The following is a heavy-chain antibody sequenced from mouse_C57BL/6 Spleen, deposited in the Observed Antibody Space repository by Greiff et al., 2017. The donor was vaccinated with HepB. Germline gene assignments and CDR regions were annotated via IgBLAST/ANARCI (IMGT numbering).Heavy chain of an antibody. CDR2: LYPGSGST. J-gene: IGHJ3*01. V-gene: IGHV1-55*01. CDR3: ASHYGSSYEFAY. D-gene: IGHD1-1*01. CDR1: GYTFTSYW. Sequence: QVQLQQPGAELVKPGASVKMSCKASGYTFTSYWITWVKQRPGQGLEWIGDLYPGSGSTNYNEKFKSKATLTVDTSSSTAYMQLSSLTSEDSAVYYCASHYGSSYEFAYWGQGTLVTVSA.